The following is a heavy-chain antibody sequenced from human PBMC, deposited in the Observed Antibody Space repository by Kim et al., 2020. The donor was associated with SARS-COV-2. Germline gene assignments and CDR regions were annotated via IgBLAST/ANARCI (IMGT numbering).Heavy chain of an antibody. CDR3: ARRMSRDAFDI. CDR2: T. V-gene: IGHV3-23*01. J-gene: IGHJ3*02. Sequence: TYYADSVKGRFTISRDNSKNTLYLQMNSLRAEDTAVYYCARRMSRDAFDIWGQGTMVTVSS.